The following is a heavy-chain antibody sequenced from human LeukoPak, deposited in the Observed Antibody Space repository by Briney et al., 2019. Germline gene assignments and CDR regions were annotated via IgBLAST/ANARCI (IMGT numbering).Heavy chain of an antibody. CDR1: GFTFSSYE. Sequence: PGGSLRLSCAASGFTFSSYEMNWVRQAPGKGLEWVSYISSSGSTTYYADSVKGRFTISRDNAKNSLYLQMNSLRAEDTAVYYCARDRGYYYDSSGYYYVSDAFDIWGQGTMVTVSS. V-gene: IGHV3-48*03. CDR3: ARDRGYYYDSSGYYYVSDAFDI. D-gene: IGHD3-22*01. CDR2: ISSSGSTT. J-gene: IGHJ3*02.